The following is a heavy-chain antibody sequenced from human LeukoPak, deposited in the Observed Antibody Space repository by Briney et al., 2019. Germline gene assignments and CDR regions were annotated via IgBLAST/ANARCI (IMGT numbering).Heavy chain of an antibody. J-gene: IGHJ6*03. CDR3: ARGLYYMTS. CDR1: GGSFSGYY. V-gene: IGHV4-34*01. Sequence: SETLSLTCAVYGGSFSGYYWSWIRQPPGKGLEWMGEINHSGSTNYNPSLKSRVTISVDTSKNQFSLKLSSVTAADTAVYYCARGLYYMTSGAKGPRSPSP. CDR2: INHSGST.